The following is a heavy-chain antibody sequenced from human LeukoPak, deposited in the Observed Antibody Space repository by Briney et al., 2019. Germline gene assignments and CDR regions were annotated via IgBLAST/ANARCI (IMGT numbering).Heavy chain of an antibody. CDR3: ARDLWGYSY. CDR2: IYTGGST. J-gene: IGHJ4*02. D-gene: IGHD3-16*01. Sequence: VGSLRLSCAASGFTVSGSYMSWVRQAPGKGLEWVSVIYTGGSTLYADSVKGRFTISRDNSDNTLYLQMNSLRAEDTAVYYCARDLWGYSYWGQGTLVTVS. V-gene: IGHV3-66*01. CDR1: GFTVSGSY.